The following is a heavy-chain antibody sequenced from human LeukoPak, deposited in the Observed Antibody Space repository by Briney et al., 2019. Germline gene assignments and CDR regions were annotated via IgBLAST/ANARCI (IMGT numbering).Heavy chain of an antibody. D-gene: IGHD3-10*01. V-gene: IGHV3-7*02. CDR3: AKCGSGSNFDY. J-gene: IGHJ4*02. CDR2: LNQDGRER. CDR1: GFTFNSLW. Sequence: GRSLRLSCAASGFTFNSLWMSWVRQTPGKGLEWVAHLNQDGRERYYVDSVKGRFTISRENAKNSLYLQMNSLRGEDTAVYYCAKCGSGSNFDYWGQGILVTVSS.